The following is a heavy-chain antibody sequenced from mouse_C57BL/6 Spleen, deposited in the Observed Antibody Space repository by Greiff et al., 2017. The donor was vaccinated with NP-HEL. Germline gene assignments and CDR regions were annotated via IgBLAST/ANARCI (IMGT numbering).Heavy chain of an antibody. J-gene: IGHJ2*01. D-gene: IGHD1-1*01. CDR3: ARAPYSGSSPFDY. CDR1: GYTFTSYW. CDR2: INPSNGGT. Sequence: VQLQQSGTELVKPGASVKLSCKASGYTFTSYWMHWVKQRPGQGLEWIGNINPSNGGTNYNEKFKSKATLTVDKSSSTAYMQLSSLTSEDSAVYYCARAPYSGSSPFDYWGQGTTLTVSS. V-gene: IGHV1-53*01.